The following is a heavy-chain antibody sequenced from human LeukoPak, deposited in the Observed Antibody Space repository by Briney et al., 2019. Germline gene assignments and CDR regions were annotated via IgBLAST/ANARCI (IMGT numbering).Heavy chain of an antibody. Sequence: GGSLRLSCAASGFTFSSYAMSWARQAPGKGLEWVSGISGSGGDTPYADSVKGRFTISRDNSKNTLYLQMNSLRAEDTAVYYCAKKNSGLNPFDRWGQGTLVTVSS. CDR3: AKKNSGLNPFDR. J-gene: IGHJ4*02. CDR2: ISGSGGDT. CDR1: GFTFSSYA. D-gene: IGHD1-14*01. V-gene: IGHV3-23*01.